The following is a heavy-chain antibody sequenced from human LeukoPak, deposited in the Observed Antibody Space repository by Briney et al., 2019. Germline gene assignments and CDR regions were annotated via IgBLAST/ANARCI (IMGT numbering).Heavy chain of an antibody. Sequence: SQTLSLTCTVSGGSISSGDYYWSWIRQPPGKGLEWIGYIYYSGSTYYNPSLKSRVTISVDTSKNQFSLKLSSVTAADTAVYYCARDMGSSGWLGSFGYWGQGTLVTVSS. J-gene: IGHJ4*02. CDR3: ARDMGSSGWLGSFGY. CDR2: IYYSGST. D-gene: IGHD6-19*01. CDR1: GGSISSGDYY. V-gene: IGHV4-30-4*08.